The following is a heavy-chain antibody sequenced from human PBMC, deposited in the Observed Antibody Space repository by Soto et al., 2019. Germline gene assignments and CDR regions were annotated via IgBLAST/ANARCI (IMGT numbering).Heavy chain of an antibody. V-gene: IGHV3-13*01. Sequence: EVQLVESGGGLVQPGGSLRLSCAASGFTFSSYDMHWVRQATGKGLEWVSAIGTAGDTYYPGSVKGRFTISRENAKNSLYLQMNSLRAGDTAVYYCAREVVGSSAFDYWGQGTLVTVSS. D-gene: IGHD6-6*01. J-gene: IGHJ4*02. CDR1: GFTFSSYD. CDR2: IGTAGDT. CDR3: AREVVGSSAFDY.